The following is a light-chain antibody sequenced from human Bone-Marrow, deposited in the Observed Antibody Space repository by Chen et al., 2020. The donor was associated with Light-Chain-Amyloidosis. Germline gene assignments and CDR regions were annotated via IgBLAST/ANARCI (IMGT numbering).Light chain of an antibody. J-gene: IGLJ2*01. CDR3: QSADSSGTYEVI. V-gene: IGLV3-25*03. CDR2: RDT. CDR1: DLPTKY. Sequence: SDELTQPPSASVSPGPPARITCSGDDLPTKYAYWYQQKPGQAPVLVIHRDTERPSGISERFSGSSSGTTATLTISGVQAEDEADYHCQSADSSGTYEVIFGGGTKLTVL.